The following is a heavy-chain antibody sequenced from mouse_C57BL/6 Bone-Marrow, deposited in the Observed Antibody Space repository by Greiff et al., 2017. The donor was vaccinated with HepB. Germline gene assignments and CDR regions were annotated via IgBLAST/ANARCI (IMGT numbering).Heavy chain of an antibody. CDR3: ARTIYYYGSSPNWYFDV. J-gene: IGHJ1*03. V-gene: IGHV1-4*01. CDR1: GYTFTSYT. CDR2: INPSSGYT. Sequence: VKLVESGAELARPGASVKMSCKASGYTFTSYTMHWVKQRPGQGLEWIGYINPSSGYTKYNQKFKDKATLTADKSSSTAYMQLSSLTSEDSAVYYCARTIYYYGSSPNWYFDVWGTGTTVTVSS. D-gene: IGHD1-1*01.